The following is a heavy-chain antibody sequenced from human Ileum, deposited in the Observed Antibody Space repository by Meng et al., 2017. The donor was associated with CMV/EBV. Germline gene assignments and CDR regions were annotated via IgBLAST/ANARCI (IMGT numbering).Heavy chain of an antibody. V-gene: IGHV4-61*01. J-gene: IGHJ4*01. CDR1: GGSVTSGKYY. Sequence: CTVSGGSVTSGKYYWNWIRQPPGEGLEWIGWIYYTGSSSYNPSLKSRATITLDTSKNQFSLKVTSVTAADTAVYYCARSTTGPGDYWVHGTLVTVSS. CDR2: IYYTGSS. CDR3: ARSTTGPGDY. D-gene: IGHD1-1*01.